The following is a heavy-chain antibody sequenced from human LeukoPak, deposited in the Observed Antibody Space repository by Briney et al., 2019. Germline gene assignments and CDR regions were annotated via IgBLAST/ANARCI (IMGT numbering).Heavy chain of an antibody. D-gene: IGHD3-10*01. CDR2: IYYSGST. Sequence: SETLSLTCTVSGGSISSYYWSWIRQPPGKGLEWVGYIYYSGSTNYNPSLKSRVTISVDTSTNQFSLKLSSVTAADTAVYYCARDKRLVTMVRGVMDYYYYGMDVWGQGTTVTVSS. J-gene: IGHJ6*02. V-gene: IGHV4-59*01. CDR1: GGSISSYY. CDR3: ARDKRLVTMVRGVMDYYYYGMDV.